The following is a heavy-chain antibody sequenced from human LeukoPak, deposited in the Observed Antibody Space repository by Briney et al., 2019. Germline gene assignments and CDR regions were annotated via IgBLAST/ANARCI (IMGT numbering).Heavy chain of an antibody. V-gene: IGHV3-23*01. CDR3: AKLIAVAGISGYFDY. CDR1: GFTFSSYA. CDR2: ISGSGGRT. J-gene: IGHJ4*02. D-gene: IGHD6-19*01. Sequence: GGSLRLSCAASGFTFSSYAMSWVRQAPGKGLEWVSAISGSGGRTYYADSVKGRFTISRDNSKNTLYLQMNSLRAEDTAVYYCAKLIAVAGISGYFDYWGQGTLVTVSS.